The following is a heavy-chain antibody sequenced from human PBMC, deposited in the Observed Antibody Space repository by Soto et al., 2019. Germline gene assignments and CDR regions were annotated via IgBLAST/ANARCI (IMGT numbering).Heavy chain of an antibody. D-gene: IGHD3-16*01. V-gene: IGHV3-21*04. J-gene: IGHJ5*02. CDR1: G. Sequence: GSSWVSTKEGKWLEWVSSISSSSTYIYYADSVKGRFTISRDNANNSLYLQMTGLRAEDTALYYCARDKYTNYVTYFELWGQRTLVIVFS. CDR3: ARDKYTNYVTYFEL. CDR2: ISSSSTYI.